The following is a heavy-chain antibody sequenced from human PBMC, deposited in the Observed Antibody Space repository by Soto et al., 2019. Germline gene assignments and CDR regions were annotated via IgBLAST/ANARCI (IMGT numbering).Heavy chain of an antibody. Sequence: SETLSLTCTVSGGSISSSSYYWGWIRQPPGKGMEWIGRIYYSGSTYYNPSLKSRVTISVDTSKNQFSLKLSSLTAADTAVYYCVRGSGKYYHAMDGWGQGTTVT. CDR2: IYYSGST. CDR3: VRGSGKYYHAMDG. J-gene: IGHJ6*02. D-gene: IGHD3-10*01. V-gene: IGHV4-39*01. CDR1: GGSISSSSYY.